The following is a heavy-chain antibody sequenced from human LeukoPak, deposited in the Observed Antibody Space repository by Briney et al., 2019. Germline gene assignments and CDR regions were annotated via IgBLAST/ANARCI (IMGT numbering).Heavy chain of an antibody. Sequence: PSETLSLTCAVYGGSFSASYWSWIRQPPGKGLEWIGEINHSGSTNYNPSLKSRVTISVDTSKNQFSLKLSSVTAADTAVYYCARVWVTMVRGVIGRYNWFDPWGQGTLVTVSS. CDR3: ARVWVTMVRGVIGRYNWFDP. V-gene: IGHV4-34*01. CDR2: INHSGST. CDR1: GGSFSASY. J-gene: IGHJ5*02. D-gene: IGHD3-10*01.